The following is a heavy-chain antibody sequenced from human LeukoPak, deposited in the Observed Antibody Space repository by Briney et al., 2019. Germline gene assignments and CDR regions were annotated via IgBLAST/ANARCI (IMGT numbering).Heavy chain of an antibody. Sequence: PSETLSLTCAVSGGSISSSNWWSWVRQPPGKGLKWIGEIYHSGSTNYNPSLKSRVTISVDKSKNQFSLKLSSVTAADTAVYYCARDRDYLGYFDYWGQGTLVTVSS. CDR1: GGSISSSNW. D-gene: IGHD4-17*01. CDR2: IYHSGST. J-gene: IGHJ4*02. V-gene: IGHV4-4*02. CDR3: ARDRDYLGYFDY.